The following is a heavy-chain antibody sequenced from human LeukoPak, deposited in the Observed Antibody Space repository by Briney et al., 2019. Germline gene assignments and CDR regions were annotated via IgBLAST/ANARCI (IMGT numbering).Heavy chain of an antibody. CDR2: IYHGDSDT. Sequence: GESLKISCKGSGYSFTSYWIGWVRQMPGKGLEWMRIIYHGDSDTRYSPSFQGQVTMSADKSISTAYLQWSSLKASDTARYYCARYPYYYDSSGYYYDHWGQGTLVTV. CDR1: GYSFTSYW. J-gene: IGHJ5*02. D-gene: IGHD3-22*01. CDR3: ARYPYYYDSSGYYYDH. V-gene: IGHV5-51*01.